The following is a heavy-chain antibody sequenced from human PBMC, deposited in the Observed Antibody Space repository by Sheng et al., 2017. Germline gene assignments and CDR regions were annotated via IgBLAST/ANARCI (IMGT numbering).Heavy chain of an antibody. CDR3: ASDPKNSRGYSGYDYSHYYYYGMDV. Sequence: SSYAISWVRQAPGQGLEWMGGIIPIFGTANYAQKFQGRVTITADESTSTAYMELSSLRSEDTAVYYCASDPKNSRGYSGYDYSHYYYYGMDVWGQGTTVTVSS. D-gene: IGHD5-12*01. J-gene: IGHJ6*02. CDR1: SSYA. CDR2: IIPIFGTA. V-gene: IGHV1-69*01.